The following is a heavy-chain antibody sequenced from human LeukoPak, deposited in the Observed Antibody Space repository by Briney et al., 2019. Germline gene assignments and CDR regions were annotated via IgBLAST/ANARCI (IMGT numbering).Heavy chain of an antibody. CDR2: IRYDGSDQ. V-gene: IGHV3-30*02. D-gene: IGHD2-15*01. CDR3: ARSGGRVYDY. J-gene: IGHJ4*02. Sequence: GGSLRLSCAASGFSFRSYGIYWVRRAPGKGLEWVAFIRYDGSDQYYTDSVKGRFTISRDNAKNSLYLQMNSLRVEDTAVYYCARSGGRVYDYWGQGTLVTVSS. CDR1: GFSFRSYG.